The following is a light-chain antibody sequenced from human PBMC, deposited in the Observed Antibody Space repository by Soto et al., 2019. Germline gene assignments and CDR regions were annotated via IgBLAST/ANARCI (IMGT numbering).Light chain of an antibody. CDR1: QTIGNQ. CDR3: QQRLSWPLT. J-gene: IGKJ4*01. V-gene: IGKV3-11*01. Sequence: EIVLTQSPATLSLSPGERATLSCRARQTIGNQLGWYQQKPGQAPRLLISDVSNRATGIPARFSGSGSGTDFTLTISSLEPEDFAVYYCQQRLSWPLTFGGGTTVEIK. CDR2: DVS.